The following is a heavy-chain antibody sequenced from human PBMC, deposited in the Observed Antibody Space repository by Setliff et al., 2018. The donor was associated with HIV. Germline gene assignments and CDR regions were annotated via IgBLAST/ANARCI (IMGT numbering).Heavy chain of an antibody. V-gene: IGHV3-11*01. Sequence: SAGSLRLSCAASGFSFSDYYMYWIRQAPGKGLEWVSSLSGTSSTIYLADSVKGRFTISRDNAQNSLYLHMNSLRAEDTAMYYCARDLGGKHGDYDYWGQGTLVTVSS. J-gene: IGHJ4*02. CDR3: ARDLGGKHGDYDY. CDR1: GFSFSDYY. CDR2: LSGTSSTI. D-gene: IGHD4-17*01.